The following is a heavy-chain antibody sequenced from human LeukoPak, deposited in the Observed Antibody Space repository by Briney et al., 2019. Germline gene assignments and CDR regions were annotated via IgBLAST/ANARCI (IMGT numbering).Heavy chain of an antibody. V-gene: IGHV3-23*01. J-gene: IGHJ4*02. CDR2: IRGSVGGT. D-gene: IGHD2-2*01. Sequence: GGSLRLSCVVSGFTFSTYAMTWVRQAPGRGLEWVSSIRGSVGGTYYADSVRGRFTISRDNSKNTLYLQMNSLRAEDTAIYYCAKAYCSGTRCYRDYWGQGTLVTVSS. CDR1: GFTFSTYA. CDR3: AKAYCSGTRCYRDY.